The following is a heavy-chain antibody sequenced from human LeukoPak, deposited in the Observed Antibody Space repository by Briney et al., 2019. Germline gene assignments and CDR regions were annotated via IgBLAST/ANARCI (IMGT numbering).Heavy chain of an antibody. Sequence: SVKVSCKASGGTFSSYAISWVRQAPGQGLEWMGRIIPILGIANYAQKFQGRATITADKSTSTAYMELSSLRSEDTAVYYCARETYDFWSGYTNYFDYWGQGTLVTVSS. CDR1: GGTFSSYA. CDR3: ARETYDFWSGYTNYFDY. D-gene: IGHD3-3*01. J-gene: IGHJ4*02. V-gene: IGHV1-69*04. CDR2: IIPILGIA.